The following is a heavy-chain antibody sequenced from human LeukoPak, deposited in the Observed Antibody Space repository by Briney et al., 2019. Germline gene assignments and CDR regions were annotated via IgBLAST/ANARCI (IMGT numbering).Heavy chain of an antibody. Sequence: GASVMVSCKASGGTFSSYAISWVRQAPGQGLEWMGGIIPIFGTANYAQKFQGRVTITADESTSTAYMELSSLRSEDTAVYYCAISSSDDAFDIWGQGTMVTVSS. CDR1: GGTFSSYA. V-gene: IGHV1-69*13. D-gene: IGHD6-6*01. CDR2: IIPIFGTA. J-gene: IGHJ3*02. CDR3: AISSSDDAFDI.